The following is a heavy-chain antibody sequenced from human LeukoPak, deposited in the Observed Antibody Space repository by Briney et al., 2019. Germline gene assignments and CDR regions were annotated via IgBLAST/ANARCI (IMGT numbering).Heavy chain of an antibody. V-gene: IGHV4-59*01. CDR2: VYYSGST. CDR1: GGSISSYN. CDR3: ASCTAAAGTFDYYYMDV. Sequence: KTSETLSLTCTVSGGSISSYNWSWLPQPPGKGLEWIGNVYYSGSTNYNPSLKSRVTISVDTSKNQFSLKLSSVTAADTAVYYCASCTAAAGTFDYYYMDVWGKGTTVTVSS. J-gene: IGHJ6*03. D-gene: IGHD6-13*01.